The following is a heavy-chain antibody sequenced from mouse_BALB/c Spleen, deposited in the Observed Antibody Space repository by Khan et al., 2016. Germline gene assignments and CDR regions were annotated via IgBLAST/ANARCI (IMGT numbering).Heavy chain of an antibody. J-gene: IGHJ3*01. CDR1: GISITTGNYR. D-gene: IGHD1-2*01. CDR2: INYSGTI. Sequence: EVQLQESGPGLVKPSQTVSLTCTVTGISITTGNYRWSWIRQFPGNKLEWIGFINYSGTITYNPSLTSRTTITRDTSKNQFFLEMNSLTAEDTATYYCALDHYSGYWFAYWGQGTLVTVSA. V-gene: IGHV3-5*02. CDR3: ALDHYSGYWFAY.